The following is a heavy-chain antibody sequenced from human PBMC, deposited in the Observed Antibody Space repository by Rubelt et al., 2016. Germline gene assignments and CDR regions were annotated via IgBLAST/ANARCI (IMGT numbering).Heavy chain of an antibody. J-gene: IGHJ4*02. CDR3: AREIRNASPSRRGDD. D-gene: IGHD2-2*01. CDR1: GDSISNDNYY. CDR2: VFYNGAI. Sequence: QLHLQESGPGLVQPSETLSLTCTVFGDSISNDNYYWGWVRQSPGRGLEWIATVFYNGAIKDNPSLRSRLSLSVDTSKNQFYLKLRSGTAGDTAKYYCAREIRNASPSRRGDDWGQGILVTVSS. V-gene: IGHV4-39*07.